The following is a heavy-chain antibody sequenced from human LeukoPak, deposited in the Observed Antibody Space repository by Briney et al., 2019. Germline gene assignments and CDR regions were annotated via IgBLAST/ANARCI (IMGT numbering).Heavy chain of an antibody. CDR2: INHSGST. Sequence: SETLSLTCACYGGSFSGYYWSWIRQPPGKGREWIGEINHSGSTYYNPSLKSRVTISVHTSKNQFSLNLTSVTAADTAVYYCAGGGRIVTEGSYYYYMDVWGKGTTVTVSS. CDR3: AGGGRIVTEGSYYYYMDV. D-gene: IGHD2/OR15-2a*01. V-gene: IGHV4-34*01. CDR1: GGSFSGYY. J-gene: IGHJ6*03.